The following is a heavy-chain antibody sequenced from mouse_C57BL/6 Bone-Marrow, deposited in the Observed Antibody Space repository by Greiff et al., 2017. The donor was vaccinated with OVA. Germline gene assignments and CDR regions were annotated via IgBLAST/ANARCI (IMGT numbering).Heavy chain of an antibody. V-gene: IGHV5-4*01. CDR1: GFTFSSYA. CDR2: ISDGGSYT. J-gene: IGHJ2*01. D-gene: IGHD2-3*01. Sequence: EVKLVESGGGLVKPGGSLKLSCAASGFTFSSYAMSWVRQTPEKRLEWVATISDGGSYTYYPDNVKGRFTISRDNAKNNLYLQMSHLKSEDTAMYYCARDQGYYYFDYWGQGTTLTVSS. CDR3: ARDQGYYYFDY.